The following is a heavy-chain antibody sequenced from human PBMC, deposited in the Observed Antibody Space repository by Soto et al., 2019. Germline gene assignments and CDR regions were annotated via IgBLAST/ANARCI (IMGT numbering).Heavy chain of an antibody. D-gene: IGHD2-15*01. Sequence: GGSLRLSCAASSFTFSNAWMNWVRQAPGKGLEWVGRIKSKTDGGTTDYAAPVKGRFTISRDDSKNTLYLQMNSLKTEDTAVYYCTTDNSGYCSGGSCYYFDYWGQGTLVTVSS. CDR3: TTDNSGYCSGGSCYYFDY. CDR2: IKSKTDGGTT. V-gene: IGHV3-15*07. J-gene: IGHJ4*02. CDR1: SFTFSNAW.